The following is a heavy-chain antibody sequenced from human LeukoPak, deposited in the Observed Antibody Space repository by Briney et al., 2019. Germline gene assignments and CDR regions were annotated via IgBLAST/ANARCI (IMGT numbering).Heavy chain of an antibody. CDR2: VNRDGSET. V-gene: IGHV3-7*01. CDR1: GFALSSHW. Sequence: GGSLRLSCAASGFALSSHWMTWVRQVPGRGPEWVANVNRDGSETYYLDSVKGRFTISKDNAKNSLYLQMNSLRAEDTAVYYCARDPEFREWSLTFDYWGQGTLVTVSS. CDR3: ARDPEFREWSLTFDY. J-gene: IGHJ4*02. D-gene: IGHD3-3*01.